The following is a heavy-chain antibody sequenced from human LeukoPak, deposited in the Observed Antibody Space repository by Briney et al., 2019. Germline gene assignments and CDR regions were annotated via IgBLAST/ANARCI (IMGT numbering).Heavy chain of an antibody. CDR1: GFTLRSDW. V-gene: IGHV3-7*01. Sequence: GGSLRLSCAASGFTLRSDWMNWVRQAPGKGLEWVANINQDGSLKYYVDSVKGRFTISRDNAKNSLYLQMDSLRVEDTAMYYCAKDEVYYYGSGSYISYWGQGTLVTVSS. D-gene: IGHD3-10*01. CDR3: AKDEVYYYGSGSYISY. CDR2: INQDGSLK. J-gene: IGHJ4*02.